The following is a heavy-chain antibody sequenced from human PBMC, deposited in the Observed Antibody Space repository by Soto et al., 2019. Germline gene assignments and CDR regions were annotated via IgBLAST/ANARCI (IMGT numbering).Heavy chain of an antibody. J-gene: IGHJ4*02. V-gene: IGHV3-11*01. CDR3: AMDLYSSGWYFDY. CDR1: GFTFSDYY. Sequence: PGGSLRLSCAASGFTFSDYYMSWIRQAPGKGLEWVSYISSSGSTIYYADSVKGRFTISRDNAENSLYLQMNSLRAEDTAVYYCAMDLYSSGWYFDYWGQGTLVTVSS. D-gene: IGHD6-19*01. CDR2: ISSSGSTI.